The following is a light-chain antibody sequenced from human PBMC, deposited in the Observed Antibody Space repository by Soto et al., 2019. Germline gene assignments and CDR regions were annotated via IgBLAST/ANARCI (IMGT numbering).Light chain of an antibody. Sequence: EIVLTQSPATLSVSPGGRATLSCRASQDVMYDLAWYQQKPGQAPRLLVYGASTRATDAPPRFRGSGSGREFSLTISSLQSEDFAVYYCQQYNNWPPWTFGQGTKVEIK. CDR1: QDVMYD. J-gene: IGKJ1*01. V-gene: IGKV3-15*01. CDR3: QQYNNWPPWT. CDR2: GAS.